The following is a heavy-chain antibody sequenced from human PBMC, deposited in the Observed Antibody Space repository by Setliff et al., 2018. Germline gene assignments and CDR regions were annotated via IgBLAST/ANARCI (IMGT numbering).Heavy chain of an antibody. V-gene: IGHV4-39*01. J-gene: IGHJ5*02. CDR1: GDSINTLTYH. D-gene: IGHD2-2*01. CDR3: VRTFNGSPADR. CDR2: IYYTGIT. Sequence: SETLSLTCTVSGDSINTLTYHWGWVRQPPGKGLEWIGLIYYTGITYYNPSLKSRVTISEDMSENQISLKLNPVTAADTAVYYCVRTFNGSPADRWGQGTLVTVSS.